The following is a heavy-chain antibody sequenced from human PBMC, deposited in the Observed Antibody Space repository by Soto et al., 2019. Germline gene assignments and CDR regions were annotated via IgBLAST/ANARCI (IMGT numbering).Heavy chain of an antibody. Sequence: GXSVKVSCKASGGTFSSYAISWVRQAPVQGLEWMGGIIPIFGTANYAQKFQGRVTITADESTSTAYMELSSLRSEDTAVYYCARDFTDRYYYYGMDVWGQGTTVTVSS. CDR2: IIPIFGTA. CDR1: GGTFSSYA. CDR3: ARDFTDRYYYYGMDV. J-gene: IGHJ6*02. V-gene: IGHV1-69*01.